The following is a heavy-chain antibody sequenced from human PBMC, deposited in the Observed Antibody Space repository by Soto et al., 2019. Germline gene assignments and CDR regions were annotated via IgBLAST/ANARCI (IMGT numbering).Heavy chain of an antibody. D-gene: IGHD3-22*01. J-gene: IGHJ4*01. CDR1: GGSISSGGYY. V-gene: IGHV4-31*03. CDR3: ARGGYYYENSGQKDCDY. Sequence: SETLSLTCTVSGGSISSGGYYWSWIRQHPGKGLEWIGYIYYGGSTYYNPSLKSRATISGDTSKNQFSLKLSSVTAADTAVYYCARGGYYYENSGQKDCDYRGQGILGTVSA. CDR2: IYYGGST.